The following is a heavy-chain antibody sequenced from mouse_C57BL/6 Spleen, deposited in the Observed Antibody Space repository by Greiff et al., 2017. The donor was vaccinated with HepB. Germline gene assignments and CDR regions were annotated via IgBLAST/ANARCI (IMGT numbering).Heavy chain of an antibody. V-gene: IGHV5-16*01. CDR2: INYDGSST. CDR3: AREGGGRGAMDY. CDR1: GFTFSDYY. D-gene: IGHD3-3*01. Sequence: EVNVVESEGGLVQPGRSMKLSCTASGFTFSDYYIAWVRQVPEKGLEWVANINYDGSSTYYLDSLKSRFIISRDNAKNILYLQMSSLKSEDTATYYCAREGGGRGAMDYWGQGTSVTVSS. J-gene: IGHJ4*01.